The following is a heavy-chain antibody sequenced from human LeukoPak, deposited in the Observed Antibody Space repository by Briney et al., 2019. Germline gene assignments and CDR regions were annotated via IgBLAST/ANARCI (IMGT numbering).Heavy chain of an antibody. CDR2: IYYSGST. CDR1: GGSISSYY. Sequence: SETLSLTCTVSGGSISSYYWSWIRQPPGKGLEWIGYIYYSGSTNYNPSLKSRVTISVDTSKNQFSLKLSSATAADTAVYYCAREVRRSSSWSLGYYYYYMDVWGKGTTVTVSS. V-gene: IGHV4-59*01. D-gene: IGHD6-13*01. J-gene: IGHJ6*03. CDR3: AREVRRSSSWSLGYYYYYMDV.